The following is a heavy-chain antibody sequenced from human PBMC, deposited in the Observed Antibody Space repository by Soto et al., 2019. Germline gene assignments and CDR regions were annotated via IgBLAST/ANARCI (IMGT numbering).Heavy chain of an antibody. CDR1: GFTFRHYA. CDR3: AKDQGEGGDYENVLPSD. Sequence: EVQLVESGGGLVQPGGSLRLSCAASGFTFRHYAMNWVRQAPGKGLEWVSGISSGRGATIRYAESVQGRFSISRDNSKNTVFLQMANLRVDDTAFYYCAKDQGEGGDYENVLPSDWGQGILVTVSS. J-gene: IGHJ4*02. CDR2: ISSGRGATI. V-gene: IGHV3-23*04. D-gene: IGHD2-21*02.